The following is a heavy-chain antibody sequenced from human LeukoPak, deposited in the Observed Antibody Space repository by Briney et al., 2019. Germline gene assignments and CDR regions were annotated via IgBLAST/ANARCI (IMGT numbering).Heavy chain of an antibody. Sequence: SETLSLTCTVSGYSISSGYYWGWIRQPPGKGLEWIGSIYHSGSTYYNPSLKSQVTISVDTSKNQFSLKLSSVTAADTAVYYCARALSSFDYWGQGTLVTVSS. CDR3: ARALSSFDY. V-gene: IGHV4-38-2*02. CDR2: IYHSGST. J-gene: IGHJ4*02. CDR1: GYSISSGYY.